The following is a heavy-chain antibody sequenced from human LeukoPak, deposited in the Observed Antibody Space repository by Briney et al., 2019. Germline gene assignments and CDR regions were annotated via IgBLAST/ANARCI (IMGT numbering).Heavy chain of an antibody. CDR1: GSTFTVNC. D-gene: IGHD2-21*02. Sequence: SVTVSCTASGSTFTVNCLHWVWLPQAPGKGLVWLVNLNCGGTNYAQKFQGRVTMTRDTSISTAYMELSRLRSDDTAVYYCARDVVYCGGDCSPRYYFDYWGQGTLVTVSS. V-gene: IGHV1-2*02. J-gene: IGHJ4*02. CDR3: ARDVVYCGGDCSPRYYFDY. CDR2: VNLNCGGT.